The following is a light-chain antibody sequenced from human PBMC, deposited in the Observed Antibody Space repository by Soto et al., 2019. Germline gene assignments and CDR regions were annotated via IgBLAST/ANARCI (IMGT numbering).Light chain of an antibody. J-gene: IGKJ4*01. V-gene: IGKV3-20*01. CDR3: QQFSRPPLT. Sequence: EIVLTQSPGTLSLSPGERATLSCRASQSIASSYLAWYQQKPGQPPRLLLYRTSNRATGIPDRFSASGSGTDFTLTISRLEPEDFAVYFCQQFSRPPLTFGGGTKVEI. CDR2: RTS. CDR1: QSIASSY.